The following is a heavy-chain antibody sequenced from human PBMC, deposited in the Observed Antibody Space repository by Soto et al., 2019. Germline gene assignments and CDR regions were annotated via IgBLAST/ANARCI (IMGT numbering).Heavy chain of an antibody. V-gene: IGHV3-74*01. CDR2: INSDGSST. D-gene: IGHD3-22*01. J-gene: IGHJ6*02. CDR1: GFTFSSYW. Sequence: GGSLRLSCAASGFTFSSYWMHWVRQAPGKGLVWVSRINSDGSSTSYADSVKGRFTISRDNAKNTLYLQMNSLRAEDTAVYYCARTPYDSSGYYHYYYYGMDVWGQGTTVTVS. CDR3: ARTPYDSSGYYHYYYYGMDV.